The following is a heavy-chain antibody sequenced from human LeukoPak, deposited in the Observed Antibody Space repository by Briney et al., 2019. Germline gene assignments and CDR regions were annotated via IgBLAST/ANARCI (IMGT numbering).Heavy chain of an antibody. CDR3: ARDMGWQLVPHGFGY. CDR2: VSHSGTT. CDR1: GGSIDITNY. D-gene: IGHD6-6*01. V-gene: IGHV4-4*02. J-gene: IGHJ4*02. Sequence: TSSGTLSLTCAVSGGSIDITNYWSWVRQAPGKGLEWIGEVSHSGTTNYSPSLRSRVAMSLDRANNQFSLKLSSVTAADTAVYYCARDMGWQLVPHGFGYWGQGTLVTVSS.